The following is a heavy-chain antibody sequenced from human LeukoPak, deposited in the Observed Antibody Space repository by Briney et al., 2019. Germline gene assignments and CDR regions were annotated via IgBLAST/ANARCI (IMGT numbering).Heavy chain of an antibody. CDR1: GGTFSSYA. D-gene: IGHD2-2*01. V-gene: IGHV1-69*13. Sequence: SVKVSCKASGGTFSSYANSWVRQAPGQGLEWMGGIIPIFGTANYAQKFQGRVTITADESTSTAYMELSSLRSEDTAVYYCATRYCSSTSCRNNWFDPWGQGTLVTVSS. J-gene: IGHJ5*02. CDR2: IIPIFGTA. CDR3: ATRYCSSTSCRNNWFDP.